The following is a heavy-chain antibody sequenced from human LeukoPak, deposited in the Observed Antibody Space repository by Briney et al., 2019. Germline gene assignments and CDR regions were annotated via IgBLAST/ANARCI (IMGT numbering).Heavy chain of an antibody. D-gene: IGHD3-10*01. V-gene: IGHV3-30-3*01. CDR1: GFTFSSYA. J-gene: IGHJ4*02. CDR2: ISYDGSNK. Sequence: GGSLRLSCAASGFTFSSYATHWVRQAPGKGLEWVAVISYDGSNKYYADSVKGRFTISRDNSKNTLYLQMNSLRAEDTAVYYCASNMVRGVIDYWGQGTLVTVSS. CDR3: ASNMVRGVIDY.